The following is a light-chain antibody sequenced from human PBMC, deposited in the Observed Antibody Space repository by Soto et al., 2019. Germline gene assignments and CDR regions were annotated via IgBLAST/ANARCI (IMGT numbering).Light chain of an antibody. CDR3: QQDNSYPYT. CDR1: QSISSW. CDR2: DAS. Sequence: DIQMTQSPSTLSASVGDRITITCRASQSISSWLAWYQQKPGKAPKLLIYDASSLESGVPSRFSGSGSGTEFTLTISSLQPDDFATYYCQQDNSYPYTFGQGTKLEIK. J-gene: IGKJ2*01. V-gene: IGKV1-5*01.